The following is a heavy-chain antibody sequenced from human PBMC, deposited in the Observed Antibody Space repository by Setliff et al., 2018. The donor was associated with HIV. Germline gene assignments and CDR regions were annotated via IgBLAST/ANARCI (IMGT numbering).Heavy chain of an antibody. CDR1: GGTFSSYA. D-gene: IGHD2-21*01. J-gene: IGHJ3*02. CDR3: ARANIYSDAFDI. V-gene: IGHV7-4-1*02. CDR2: ISSNTGNP. Sequence: ASVMVSCKASGGTFSSYAISWVRQVPGQGVEWMGWISSNTGNPTYAQDFTGRFVFSLDTSVNTAYLQITTLKAEDSAVYYCARANIYSDAFDIWGQGTMVTVSS.